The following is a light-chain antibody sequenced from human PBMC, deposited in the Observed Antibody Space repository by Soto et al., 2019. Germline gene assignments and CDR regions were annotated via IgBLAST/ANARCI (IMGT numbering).Light chain of an antibody. Sequence: DIQMTQSPSTLSASVGERVTITCRASQSVSNWLAWYQQKPGKAPKLLIYDVSSLESGVPSRFSGSGSGTEFLLTTSRLQPDDFAAYHRQQYDSYSWTLDQGTKVEMK. CDR3: QQYDSYSWT. CDR1: QSVSNW. CDR2: DVS. J-gene: IGKJ1*01. V-gene: IGKV1-5*01.